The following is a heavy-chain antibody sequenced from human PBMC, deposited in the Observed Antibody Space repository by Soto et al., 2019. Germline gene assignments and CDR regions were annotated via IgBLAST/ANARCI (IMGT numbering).Heavy chain of an antibody. J-gene: IGHJ4*02. V-gene: IGHV1-8*01. D-gene: IGHD1-26*01. CDR2: MNPNNGDT. CDR3: ANVGLVGASPLDY. Sequence: QVQLVQSGAEVKKPGASVKVSCKASGYTFSSYDINWVRQAAGQGLEWMGWMNPNNGDTTYAQKFDGRVQMTSDASISTAYMELSSLRSEDTAVYYCANVGLVGASPLDYWGRGTLVTVSS. CDR1: GYTFSSYD.